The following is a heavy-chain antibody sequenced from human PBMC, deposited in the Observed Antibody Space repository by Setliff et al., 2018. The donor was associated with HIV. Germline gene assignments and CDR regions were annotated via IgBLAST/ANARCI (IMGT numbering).Heavy chain of an antibody. J-gene: IGHJ4*02. Sequence: ASVKVSCKASGYTFTDYAIHWLRQAPGQRPECMGWVDTARGQPTYSKNFQGRVTFSADRTTNTVYLELTNLKSQDAAVYFCARDGPPFTVTMLDSWGQGTLVTVSS. D-gene: IGHD4-17*01. CDR2: VDTARGQP. CDR1: GYTFTDYA. CDR3: ARDGPPFTVTMLDS. V-gene: IGHV1-3*04.